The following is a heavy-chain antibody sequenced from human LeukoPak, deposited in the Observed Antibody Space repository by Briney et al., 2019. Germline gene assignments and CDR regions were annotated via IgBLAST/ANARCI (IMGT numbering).Heavy chain of an antibody. CDR3: ARAFIALNSAALPDY. J-gene: IGHJ4*01. Sequence: GGSLRLSCAASGFSFSSYTMHWVRQAPGKGLEWVALISPDGSETHYAESVKGRFSISRDNSENTVFLQMSNLRAEDTALYYCARAFIALNSAALPDYWGHGILVTVSS. V-gene: IGHV3-30*15. D-gene: IGHD2-2*01. CDR2: ISPDGSET. CDR1: GFSFSSYT.